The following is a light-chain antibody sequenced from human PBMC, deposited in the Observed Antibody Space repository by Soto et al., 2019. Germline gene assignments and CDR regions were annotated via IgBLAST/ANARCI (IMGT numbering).Light chain of an antibody. Sequence: QSALTQPASVSGSPGQSITISCTGTSSDVGGYNYVSWYQQHPGKAPKLMIYEVSNRPSGVSNRFSGSKSGNTASLTSSGLQAEDEADYYCSSYTSSSTLAVVFGGGTKLTVL. CDR3: SSYTSSSTLAVV. J-gene: IGLJ2*01. CDR2: EVS. V-gene: IGLV2-14*01. CDR1: SSDVGGYNY.